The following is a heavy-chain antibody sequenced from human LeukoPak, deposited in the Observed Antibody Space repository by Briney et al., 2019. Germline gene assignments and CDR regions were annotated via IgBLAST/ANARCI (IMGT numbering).Heavy chain of an antibody. J-gene: IGHJ4*02. CDR2: IWYDGSNK. CDR3: AKGASITMIRGYYFDY. D-gene: IGHD3-10*01. CDR1: GFTFSSYG. Sequence: GGSLRLSCAASGFTFSSYGMPWVRQAPGKGLEWVAVIWYDGSNKYYADSVKGRFTISRDNSKNTLYLQMNSLRAEDMAVYYCAKGASITMIRGYYFDYWGQGTLVTVSS. V-gene: IGHV3-33*06.